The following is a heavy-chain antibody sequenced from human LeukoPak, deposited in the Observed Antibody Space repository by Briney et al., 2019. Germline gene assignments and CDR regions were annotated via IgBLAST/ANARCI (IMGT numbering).Heavy chain of an antibody. J-gene: IGHJ4*02. CDR1: GGSFSGYY. CDR2: IYTSGST. V-gene: IGHV4-59*10. CDR3: ARVVPAGYFDY. D-gene: IGHD2-2*01. Sequence: PSETLSLTCAVYGGSFSGYYWSWIRQPAGKGLEWIGRIYTSGSTNYNPSLKSRVTMSVDTSKNQFSLKLSSVTAADTAVYYCARVVPAGYFDYWGQGTLVTVSS.